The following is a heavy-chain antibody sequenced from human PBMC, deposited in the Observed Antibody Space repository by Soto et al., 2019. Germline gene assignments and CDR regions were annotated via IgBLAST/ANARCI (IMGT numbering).Heavy chain of an antibody. J-gene: IGHJ5*02. CDR1: GYTFTSYG. Sequence: SGYTFTSYGISWVRQAPGQGLEWMGWISAYNGNTNYAQKLQGRVTMTTDTSTSTAYMELRSLRSDDTAVYYCARTSGYCSGGSCYRNWFDPWGQGTLVTVSS. CDR3: ARTSGYCSGGSCYRNWFDP. V-gene: IGHV1-18*01. CDR2: ISAYNGNT. D-gene: IGHD2-15*01.